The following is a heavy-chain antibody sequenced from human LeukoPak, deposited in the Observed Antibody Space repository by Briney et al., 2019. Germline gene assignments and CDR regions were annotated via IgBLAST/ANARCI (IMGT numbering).Heavy chain of an antibody. D-gene: IGHD3-3*01. CDR2: FDAEDGET. J-gene: IGHJ4*02. Sequence: ASVKVSCKVSGYTLTELSMHWVRQAPGKGLEWMGGFDAEDGETIYAQKFQGRVTMTEDTSTDTAYMELSSLRSEDTAVYYCATDPITIFGVVIIDDYWGQGTLVTVSS. CDR1: GYTLTELS. V-gene: IGHV1-24*01. CDR3: ATDPITIFGVVIIDDY.